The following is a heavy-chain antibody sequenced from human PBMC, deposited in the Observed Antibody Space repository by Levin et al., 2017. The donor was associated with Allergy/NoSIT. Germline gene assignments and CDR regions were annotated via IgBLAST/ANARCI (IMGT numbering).Heavy chain of an antibody. CDR3: ASLNPRGSTGPINYAEH. D-gene: IGHD5-24*01. J-gene: IGHJ1*01. CDR2: IGTRGTTT. V-gene: IGHV3-48*01. CDR1: GFTFSDYN. Sequence: PGGSLRLSCAASGFTFSDYNMNWVRQAPGKGLEWLSYIGTRGTTTYYADSAKGRFTISRDNAKNSLFLQMNSLTTEDTAVYYCASLNPRGSTGPINYAEHWGQGSLVTVSS.